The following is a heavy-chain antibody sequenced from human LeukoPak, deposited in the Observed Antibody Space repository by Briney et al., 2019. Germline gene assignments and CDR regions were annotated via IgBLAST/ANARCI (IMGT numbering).Heavy chain of an antibody. CDR1: GYSFTSYW. Sequence: GESLKISCKGSGYSFTSYWISWVRQMPGKGLVWRGRIDPSDSYTNYSPSFQGHVTISADKSISTAYLQWSSLNASDTAMYYCAIATYYYGSGSYFDYWGQGTLVTVSS. J-gene: IGHJ4*02. CDR3: AIATYYYGSGSYFDY. CDR2: IDPSDSYT. V-gene: IGHV5-10-1*01. D-gene: IGHD3-10*01.